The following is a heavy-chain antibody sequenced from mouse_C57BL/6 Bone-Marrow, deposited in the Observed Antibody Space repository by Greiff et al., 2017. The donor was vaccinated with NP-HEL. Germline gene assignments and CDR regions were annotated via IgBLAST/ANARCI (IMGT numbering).Heavy chain of an antibody. D-gene: IGHD1-1*01. V-gene: IGHV3-6*01. Sequence: EVQLAESGPGLVKPSQSLSLTCSVTGYSITSGYYWNWIRQFPGNKLEWMGYISYDGSNNYNPSLKNRISITRDTSKNQFFLKLNSVTTEDTATYYCARGGITTVAHYWGQGTTLTVSS. CDR1: GYSITSGYY. J-gene: IGHJ2*01. CDR2: ISYDGSN. CDR3: ARGGITTVAHY.